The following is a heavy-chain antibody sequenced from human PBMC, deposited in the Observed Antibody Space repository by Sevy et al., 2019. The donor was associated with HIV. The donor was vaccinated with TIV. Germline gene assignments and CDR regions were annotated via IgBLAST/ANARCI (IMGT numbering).Heavy chain of an antibody. J-gene: IGHJ6*03. CDR1: GGSISSYY. D-gene: IGHD3-10*01. CDR3: ASVTTYGGYYMDV. CDR2: IYYSGST. V-gene: IGHV4-59*01. Sequence: SETLSLTCTVSGGSISSYYWSWIRQPPGKGLEWIGYIYYSGSTNYNPSLKSRVTISVDTSKNQFSLKLSSVTAADTAVYYCASVTTYGGYYMDVWGKGTTVTVSS.